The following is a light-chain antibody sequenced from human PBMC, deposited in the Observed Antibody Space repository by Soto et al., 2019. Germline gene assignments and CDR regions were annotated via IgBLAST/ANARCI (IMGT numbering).Light chain of an antibody. CDR3: LHDYNYPRT. CDR2: AAS. J-gene: IGKJ1*01. CDR1: EGIRND. V-gene: IGKV1-6*01. Sequence: AIQMTQSPSSLSASVGDRVTITCRASEGIRNDLGWYQQKPGKAPKLLIYAASSLQSGVPSRFSGSGSGTDFALTISSLQPEDFATYYCLHDYNYPRTFGQGTKVDIK.